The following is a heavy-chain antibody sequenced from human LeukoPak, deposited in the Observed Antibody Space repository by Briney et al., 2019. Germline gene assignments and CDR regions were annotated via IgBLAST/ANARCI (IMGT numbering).Heavy chain of an antibody. J-gene: IGHJ4*02. CDR2: ISAYNGNT. V-gene: IGHV1-18*01. CDR3: AREPPLNSGYDQTFDH. Sequence: ASVKVSCKASGYTFTSYGISWVRQAPGQGLEWMGWISAYNGNTNYAQKLQGRVTMTTDTSTSTAYMELRSLRSDDTAVYYCAREPPLNSGYDQTFDHWGQGTLVTVSS. CDR1: GYTFTSYG. D-gene: IGHD5-12*01.